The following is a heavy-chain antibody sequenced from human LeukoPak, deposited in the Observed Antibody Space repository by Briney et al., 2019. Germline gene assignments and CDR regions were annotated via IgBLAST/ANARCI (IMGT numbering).Heavy chain of an antibody. J-gene: IGHJ4*02. CDR1: GGSISYYY. V-gene: IGHV4-59*01. Sequence: SETLSLTCTVSGGSISYYYWSWIRQPPGKGLEWIAYIFHTGSTNYHPSLKSRVTISVDTSKNQFSLKLRSVTAADTAVYYCARGGGAHFDYWGQGTLVTVSS. D-gene: IGHD3-16*01. CDR2: IFHTGST. CDR3: ARGGGAHFDY.